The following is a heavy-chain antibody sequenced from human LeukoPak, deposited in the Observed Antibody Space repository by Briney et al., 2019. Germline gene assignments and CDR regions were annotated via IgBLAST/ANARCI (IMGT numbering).Heavy chain of an antibody. V-gene: IGHV3-64D*09. CDR2: ISSNGGST. CDR3: VRGWYYSDY. D-gene: IGHD1-14*01. Sequence: PGGTLRLSCSASGFTFSSYAMSWVRQAPGKGMEYVSGISSNGGSTYYADSVKGRFTISRDNSKNTLYLQMSSLRAEDTAVYYCVRGWYYSDYWGQGTLVTVSS. J-gene: IGHJ4*02. CDR1: GFTFSSYA.